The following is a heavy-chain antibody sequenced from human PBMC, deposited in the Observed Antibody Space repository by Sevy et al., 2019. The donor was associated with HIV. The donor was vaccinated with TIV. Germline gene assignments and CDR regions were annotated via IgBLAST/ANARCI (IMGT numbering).Heavy chain of an antibody. J-gene: IGHJ4*02. CDR1: GFTVNDKY. CDR3: ASLFLSYRSDWSYFDY. CDR2: IFSSGST. V-gene: IGHV3-66*02. D-gene: IGHD6-19*01. Sequence: GGSLRLSCAISGFTVNDKYIIWVRQAPGKGLEWVSVIFSSGSTYYADSAKGRFTISGDNSKNTVDLQMNSVRAEDTVVYYCASLFLSYRSDWSYFDYWGQGTLVTVSS.